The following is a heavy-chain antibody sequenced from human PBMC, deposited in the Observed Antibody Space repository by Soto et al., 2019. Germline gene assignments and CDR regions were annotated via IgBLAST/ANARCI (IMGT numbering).Heavy chain of an antibody. D-gene: IGHD2-2*01. Sequence: PSETLSLTCTVSGGSISSGGYYWSWIRQHPGKGLEWIGYIYYSGSTYYNPSLKSRVTISVDTSKNQFSLKLSSVTAADTAVYYCARKVRCSSTSCYGYYYYGMDVWGQGTTVTVSS. CDR3: ARKVRCSSTSCYGYYYYGMDV. CDR1: GGSISSGGYY. J-gene: IGHJ6*02. CDR2: IYYSGST. V-gene: IGHV4-31*03.